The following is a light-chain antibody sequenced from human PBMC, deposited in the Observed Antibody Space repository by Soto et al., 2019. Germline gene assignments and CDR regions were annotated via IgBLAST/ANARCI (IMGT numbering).Light chain of an antibody. Sequence: EIVLTQSPGTLSLSPGERATLSCRASQSVSSRLAWYQQKPGQAPRLLISGASSRATGIPDRFSGSGFGTDFTLTIRRLEPEDFALYYCQHYAGGSMINFSQGKRLDIK. CDR1: QSVSSR. CDR3: QHYAGGSMIN. V-gene: IGKV3-20*01. J-gene: IGKJ5*01. CDR2: GAS.